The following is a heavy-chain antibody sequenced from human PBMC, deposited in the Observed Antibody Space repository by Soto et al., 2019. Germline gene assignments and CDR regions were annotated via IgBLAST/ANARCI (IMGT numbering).Heavy chain of an antibody. Sequence: EVQLVESGGGLVKPGGSLRLSCAASGFTFSSYSMNWVRQAPGKGLEWVSSISSSSSYIYYADSVKGRFTIARDNAKNSLYLQMNSRRAEDTAVYYCAREGGGIVVVPAAMVPYYYYGMDVWGQGTTVTVSS. CDR3: AREGGGIVVVPAAMVPYYYYGMDV. V-gene: IGHV3-21*01. CDR1: GFTFSSYS. J-gene: IGHJ6*02. CDR2: ISSSSSYI. D-gene: IGHD2-2*01.